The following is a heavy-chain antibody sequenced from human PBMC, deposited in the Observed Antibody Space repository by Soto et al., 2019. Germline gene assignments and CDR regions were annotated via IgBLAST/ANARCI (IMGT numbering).Heavy chain of an antibody. Sequence: SVKVPCKASGGPLSSYVISWVRQAPGQGLEWMGGIIPIFGTTTYGEKFQGRVTITADESTSTTYMELSSLKSEDTAVYYCARDPRQDCSGETCYYSWGQGTLVTVSS. J-gene: IGHJ4*02. CDR3: ARDPRQDCSGETCYYS. V-gene: IGHV1-69*13. CDR2: IIPIFGTT. CDR1: GGPLSSYV. D-gene: IGHD2-15*01.